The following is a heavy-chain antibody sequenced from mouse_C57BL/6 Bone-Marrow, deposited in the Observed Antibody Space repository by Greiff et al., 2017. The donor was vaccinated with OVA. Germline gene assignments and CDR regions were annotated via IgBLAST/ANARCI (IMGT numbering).Heavy chain of an antibody. V-gene: IGHV1-69*01. CDR3: SRDSDYDDYSMDY. D-gene: IGHD2-4*01. CDR2: IDPSDSYT. Sequence: QVQLQQPGAELVMPGASVKLSCKASGYTFTSYWLHWVKQRPGQGLEWIGEIDPSDSYTNYNQKFKGKATLTVDKSSSTAYMQLSSLTSEDSAVYDCSRDSDYDDYSMDYWGQGTSVTVSS. CDR1: GYTFTSYW. J-gene: IGHJ4*01.